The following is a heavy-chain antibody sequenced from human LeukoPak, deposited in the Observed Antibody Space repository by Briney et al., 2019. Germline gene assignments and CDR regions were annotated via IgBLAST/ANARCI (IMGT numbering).Heavy chain of an antibody. CDR2: ISAYNGNT. CDR1: GYTFTSYG. V-gene: IGHV1-18*01. J-gene: IGHJ5*02. CDR3: ARDSSGYYSGTWFDP. Sequence: ASVKVSCTASGYTFTSYGISWVRQAPGQGLEWMGWISAYNGNTNYAQKLQGRVTMTTDTSTSTAYMELRSLRSDDTAVYYCARDSSGYYSGTWFDPWGQGTLVTVSS. D-gene: IGHD3-22*01.